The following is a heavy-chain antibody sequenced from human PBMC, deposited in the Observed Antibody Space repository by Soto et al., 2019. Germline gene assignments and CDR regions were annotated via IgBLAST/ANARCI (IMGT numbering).Heavy chain of an antibody. V-gene: IGHV2-5*01. CDR2: VYWHDDK. CDR3: AHSHFEILTGPCDS. CDR1: GFSRTNTGVT. Sequence: QITLKESGPALAKPTQTLTLTCTYSGFSRTNTGVTVGWIRQPPGKALEWLALVYWHDDKRYNPSLRNRLTIAKDTSKNRVVLTLANVGPVDTVTYCCAHSHFEILTGPCDSWVRGTLVTVSS. J-gene: IGHJ5*01. D-gene: IGHD3-9*01.